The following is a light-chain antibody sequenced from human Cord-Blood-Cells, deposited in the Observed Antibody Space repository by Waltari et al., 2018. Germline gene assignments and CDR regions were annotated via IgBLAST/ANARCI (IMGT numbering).Light chain of an antibody. CDR3: SSYTSSSTVV. CDR1: SSDVGGYNY. CDR2: DVS. J-gene: IGLJ2*01. Sequence: QSALTQPASVSGSPGQSITISCTGTSSDVGGYNYVSWYQQHPGKAPKLMIYDVSKRPSGVSNRSPGSKAGNPASLTTSGLQAEDEAEYYCSSYTSSSTVVFGGGTKLTVL. V-gene: IGLV2-14*01.